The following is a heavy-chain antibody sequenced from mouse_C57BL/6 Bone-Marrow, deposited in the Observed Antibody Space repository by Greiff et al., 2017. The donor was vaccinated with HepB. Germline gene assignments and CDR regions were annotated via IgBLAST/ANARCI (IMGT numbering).Heavy chain of an antibody. CDR3: AADYDLYAMDY. CDR1: GYTFTSYW. J-gene: IGHJ4*01. CDR2: IDPSDSYT. Sequence: QVQLKQPGAELVMPGASVKLSCKASGYTFTSYWMHWVKQRPGQGLEWIGEIDPSDSYTNYNQKFKGKSTLTVDKSSSTAYMQLSSLTSEDSAVYYCAADYDLYAMDYCGQGTSVTVSS. V-gene: IGHV1-69*01. D-gene: IGHD2-4*01.